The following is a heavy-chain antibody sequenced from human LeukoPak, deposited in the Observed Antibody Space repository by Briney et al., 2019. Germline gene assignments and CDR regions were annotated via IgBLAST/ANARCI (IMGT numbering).Heavy chain of an antibody. CDR1: GFTFSDYY. Sequence: GGSLRLSCAASGFTFSDYYMSWIRQAPGKGLEWVSYISSSGSTIYYADSVKGRFTISRDNAKNSLYLQMNSLRAEDTALYCCAKDLSYYYDSSGLDYWGQGTLVTVSS. J-gene: IGHJ4*02. CDR3: AKDLSYYYDSSGLDY. V-gene: IGHV3-11*01. CDR2: ISSSGSTI. D-gene: IGHD3-22*01.